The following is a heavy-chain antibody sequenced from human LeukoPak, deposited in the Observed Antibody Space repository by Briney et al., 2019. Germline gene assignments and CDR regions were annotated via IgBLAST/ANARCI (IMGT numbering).Heavy chain of an antibody. Sequence: KPSETPSPTRTVSGGAISSYYWSWIRQPPREGLGWGGDIYYSGSTNYNPSLKSRVTISVDTSKNQFSLKLSSVTAADTAVYYCARSRPTYYYDSSGTNFDYWGQGTLVTVSS. CDR2: IYYSGST. CDR3: ARSRPTYYYDSSGTNFDY. CDR1: GGAISSYY. D-gene: IGHD3-22*01. J-gene: IGHJ4*02. V-gene: IGHV4-59*08.